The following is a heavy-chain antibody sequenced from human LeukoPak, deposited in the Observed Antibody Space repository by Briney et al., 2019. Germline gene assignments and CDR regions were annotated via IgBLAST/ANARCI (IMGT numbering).Heavy chain of an antibody. Sequence: PSQTLSLTCTVSGGSISSGDYYWSWIRQPPGKGLEWIGYIYYSGSTYYNPSLKSRVTISVDTSKNQFSLKLSSVTAADTAVYYCARYRRIAAALGGDWFDPWGQEPWSPSPQ. D-gene: IGHD6-13*01. CDR2: IYYSGST. CDR3: ARYRRIAAALGGDWFDP. J-gene: IGHJ5*02. V-gene: IGHV4-30-4*01. CDR1: GGSISSGDYY.